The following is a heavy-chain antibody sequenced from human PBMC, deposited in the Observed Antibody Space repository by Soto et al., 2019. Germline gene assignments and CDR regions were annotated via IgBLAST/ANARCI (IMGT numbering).Heavy chain of an antibody. D-gene: IGHD2-21*02. V-gene: IGHV3-33*01. Sequence: QVQLVESGGGVVQPGRSLRLSCAASGFTFSSYGMHWVRQAPGKGLEWVAVIWYDGSNKYYADSVKGRFTISRDNSKNTLYLQMNSLRAEDTAVYYCARDLFEAYCGGDCCDWGQGTLVTVSS. CDR2: IWYDGSNK. CDR3: ARDLFEAYCGGDCCD. CDR1: GFTFSSYG. J-gene: IGHJ4*02.